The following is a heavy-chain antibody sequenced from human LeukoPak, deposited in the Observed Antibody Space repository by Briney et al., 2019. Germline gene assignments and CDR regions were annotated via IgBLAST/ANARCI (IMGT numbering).Heavy chain of an antibody. CDR1: GFTFSSYT. CDR3: ARGGFLGPDY. CDR2: ISDSGGNT. D-gene: IGHD3-16*01. Sequence: EGSLRLSCAASGFTFSSYTMTWVRQAPGKGLGWVSTISDSGGNTYYADSVAGRFTISRGNSRDTLYLQMNSLRADDTAVYFCARGGFLGPDYWGQGTLVNVSS. V-gene: IGHV3-23*01. J-gene: IGHJ4*02.